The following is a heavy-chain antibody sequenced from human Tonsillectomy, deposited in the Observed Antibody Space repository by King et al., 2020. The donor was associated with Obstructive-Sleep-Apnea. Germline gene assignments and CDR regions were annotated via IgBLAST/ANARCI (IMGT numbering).Heavy chain of an antibody. CDR1: GGSISSYY. V-gene: IGHV4-59*08. Sequence: MQLQESGPGLVKPSETLSLTCTVSGGSISSYYWSWIRQPPGKGLEWIGYIDYSGNSKYNPSLNSRVTISGDTSKNQFSVKLSSVTAADTAVYYCARHRTGYQYPYYFDYWVQGTLVTVSS. J-gene: IGHJ4*02. D-gene: IGHD2-8*02. CDR3: ARHRTGYQYPYYFDY. CDR2: IDYSGNS.